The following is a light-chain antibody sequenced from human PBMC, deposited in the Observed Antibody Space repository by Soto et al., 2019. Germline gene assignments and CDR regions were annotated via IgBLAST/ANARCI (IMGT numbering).Light chain of an antibody. J-gene: IGLJ2*01. CDR2: GNN. CDR3: AAWDDSLNGPV. Sequence: QSVLTQPASASGTPGQSVTISCSGSSSNIGSNTVNWFQHLPGTAPKLLIYGNNQRPSGVPDRFSGSKSGTSASLVISGLRSEDEAAYYCAAWDDSLNGPVFGGGTQLTVL. CDR1: SSNIGSNT. V-gene: IGLV1-44*01.